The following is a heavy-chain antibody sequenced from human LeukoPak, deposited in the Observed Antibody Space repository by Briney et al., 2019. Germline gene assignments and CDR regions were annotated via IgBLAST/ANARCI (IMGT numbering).Heavy chain of an antibody. CDR2: IYYSGST. D-gene: IGHD3-22*01. CDR1: GGSISSGGYY. Sequence: KTSETRSLTCTVSGGSISSGGYYGSWIRQHPGKGLEWIGYIYYSGSTYYNPSLKSRVTISVDTSKNQFSLKLSSVTAADTAVYYCVTYYYGSSAPKRNYWGQGILVTVSS. CDR3: VTYYYGSSAPKRNY. J-gene: IGHJ4*02. V-gene: IGHV4-31*03.